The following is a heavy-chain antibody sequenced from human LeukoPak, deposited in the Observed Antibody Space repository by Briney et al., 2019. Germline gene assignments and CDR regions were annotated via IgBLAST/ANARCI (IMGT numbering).Heavy chain of an antibody. CDR2: ISWNSGTI. D-gene: IGHD3-16*01. CDR1: GFTFDDYA. J-gene: IGHJ3*02. Sequence: EPGRSLRLSCAASGFTFDDYAMHWVRQAPGKDLEWVSGISWNSGTIGYADSVKGRFTISRDNAKNSLYLQMNSLRAEDTALYYCLRESFAFDIWGQGTMVTVSS. CDR3: LRESFAFDI. V-gene: IGHV3-9*01.